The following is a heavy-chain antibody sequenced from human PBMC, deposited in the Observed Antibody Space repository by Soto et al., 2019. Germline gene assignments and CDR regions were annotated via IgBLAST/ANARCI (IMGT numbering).Heavy chain of an antibody. CDR1: GVNVDRYA. Sequence: GSLRHSCAAAGVNVDRYAMHGVRQAPGKGLEWVGRIKSKTDGGTTDYAAPVKGRFTISRDDSKNTLYLQMNSLKTEDTAVYYCTSGGTTWVFSYCGQRTLVTVSS. V-gene: IGHV3-15*01. CDR3: TSGGTTWVFSY. D-gene: IGHD1-7*01. CDR2: IKSKTDGGTT. J-gene: IGHJ4*02.